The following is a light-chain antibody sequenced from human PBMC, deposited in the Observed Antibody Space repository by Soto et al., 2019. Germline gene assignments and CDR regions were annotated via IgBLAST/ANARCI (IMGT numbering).Light chain of an antibody. J-gene: IGLJ3*02. V-gene: IGLV2-14*01. Sequence: QSALTQPASVSGSPGQSITISCSGTSSDVGGYNYVSWYQQHPGKAPKLMIYEVNNRPSGVSNRFSGSKSGNTASLTISGLQAEDEADYYCSSYKSSSTLAFGGGTKLTVL. CDR1: SSDVGGYNY. CDR2: EVN. CDR3: SSYKSSSTLA.